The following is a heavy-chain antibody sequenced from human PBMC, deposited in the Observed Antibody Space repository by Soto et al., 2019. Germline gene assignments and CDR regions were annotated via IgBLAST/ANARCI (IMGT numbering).Heavy chain of an antibody. CDR3: AHSPVREYLWSASGSRGSSWFDP. J-gene: IGHJ5*02. CDR1: GCSLSSSGVG. V-gene: IGHV2-5*02. Sequence: QITLKESGPTLVRPTQTLTLTCTFSGCSLSSSGVGVGWIRQPPGKALEWLALIYWDDDKRYSPSLKSRLTITKDTSKNQVVLTVINMDPVDTGTYYCAHSPVREYLWSASGSRGSSWFDPWGQGTLVTVSS. CDR2: IYWDDDK. D-gene: IGHD3-3*01.